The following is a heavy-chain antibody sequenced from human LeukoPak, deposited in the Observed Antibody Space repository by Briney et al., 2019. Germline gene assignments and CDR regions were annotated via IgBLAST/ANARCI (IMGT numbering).Heavy chain of an antibody. V-gene: IGHV3-30*02. CDR3: AKPPYYGSGKPYYYYYMDV. Sequence: GGSLRLSCAASGFTFSSYGMHWVRQAPGKGLEWVAFIRYDGSNKYYADSVKGRFTISRDNSKNKLYLQMNSLRAEDTAVYYCAKPPYYGSGKPYYYYYMDVWGKGTTVTVSS. J-gene: IGHJ6*03. D-gene: IGHD3-10*01. CDR1: GFTFSSYG. CDR2: IRYDGSNK.